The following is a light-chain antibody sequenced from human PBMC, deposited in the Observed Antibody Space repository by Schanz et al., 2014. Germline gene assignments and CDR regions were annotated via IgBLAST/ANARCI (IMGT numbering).Light chain of an antibody. CDR3: QQYSGTPYA. Sequence: DIVMTQSPDSLAVSLGERATINCKSSQSVLSSSNNKNYLAWYQQKPGQPPKLLIYWASTRESGVPDRFSGSGSGTDFTLTISSLQAEDVAVYYCQQYSGTPYAFGGGTRVEIK. CDR2: WAS. CDR1: QSVLSSSNNKNY. J-gene: IGKJ4*01. V-gene: IGKV4-1*01.